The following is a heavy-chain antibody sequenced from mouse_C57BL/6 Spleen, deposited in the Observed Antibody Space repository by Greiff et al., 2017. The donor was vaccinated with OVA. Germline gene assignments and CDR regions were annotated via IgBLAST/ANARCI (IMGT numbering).Heavy chain of an antibody. CDR1: GYTFTSYW. CDR3: ARSTTVVAPDY. CDR2: IDPSDSET. V-gene: IGHV1-52*01. Sequence: QVQLQQPGAELVRPGSSVKLSCKASGYTFTSYWMHWVKQRPIQGLEWIGNIDPSDSETHYNQKFKDKATLTVDKSSSTAYMQLSNLTSEDSAVYYCARSTTVVAPDYWGQGTTLTVSS. D-gene: IGHD1-1*01. J-gene: IGHJ2*01.